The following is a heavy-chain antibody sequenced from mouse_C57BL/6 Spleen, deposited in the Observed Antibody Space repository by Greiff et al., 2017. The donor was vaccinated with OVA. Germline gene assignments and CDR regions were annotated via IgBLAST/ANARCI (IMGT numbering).Heavy chain of an antibody. CDR1: GYTFTSYW. Sequence: QVQLKQPGAELVMPGASVKLSCKASGYTFTSYWMHWVKQRPGHGLEWIGEIDPSASYTNYNQKFKGKSTLTVDKSSSTAYMQLSSLTSEDSAVDYCARKGYDGYPDYGGQGTTLTVSS. V-gene: IGHV1-69*01. CDR2: IDPSASYT. J-gene: IGHJ2*01. CDR3: ARKGYDGYPDY. D-gene: IGHD2-3*01.